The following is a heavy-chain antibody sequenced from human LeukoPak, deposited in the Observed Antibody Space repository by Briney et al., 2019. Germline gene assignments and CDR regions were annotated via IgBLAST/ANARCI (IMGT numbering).Heavy chain of an antibody. V-gene: IGHV3-48*03. CDR2: ISSSGSTI. Sequence: PGGSLRLSCAASGFTFSSYEMNWVRQAPGKGLEWVSYISSSGSTIYYADSVKGRFTISRDNAKNSLYLQMNSLRAEDTAVYYCAVAGGNLWAYYMDVWGKGTTVTISS. CDR3: AVAGGNLWAYYMDV. CDR1: GFTFSSYE. D-gene: IGHD4-23*01. J-gene: IGHJ6*03.